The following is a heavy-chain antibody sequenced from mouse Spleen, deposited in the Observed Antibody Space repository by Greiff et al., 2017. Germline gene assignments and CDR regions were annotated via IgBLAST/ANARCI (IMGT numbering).Heavy chain of an antibody. V-gene: IGHV14-2*01. D-gene: IGHD2-4*01. Sequence: VQLQQSGAELVKPGASVKLSCTASGFNITDYYMHWVKQRTEQGLEWIGRIDPEDGETKYAPKFQGKATITADTSSNTAYLQLSSLTSEDTAVYYCALSTMITRAWFAYWGQGTLVTVSA. CDR2: IDPEDGET. CDR1: GFNITDYY. CDR3: ALSTMITRAWFAY. J-gene: IGHJ3*01.